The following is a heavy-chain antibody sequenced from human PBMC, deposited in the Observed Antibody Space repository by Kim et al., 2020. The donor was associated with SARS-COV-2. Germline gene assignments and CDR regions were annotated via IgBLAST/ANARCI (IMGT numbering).Heavy chain of an antibody. CDR2: IKRKTDGETT. V-gene: IGHV3-15*01. Sequence: GGSLRLSCAASGFTFSNAWMNWVRQAPGKGLEWVGRIKRKTDGETTDYAAPVKARFSISRDDSKNMLYLQMNSLKTYDTAVYYCTGSWRAFDIWGQGTMVTVS. D-gene: IGHD3-10*01. CDR3: TGSWRAFDI. CDR1: GFTFSNAW. J-gene: IGHJ3*02.